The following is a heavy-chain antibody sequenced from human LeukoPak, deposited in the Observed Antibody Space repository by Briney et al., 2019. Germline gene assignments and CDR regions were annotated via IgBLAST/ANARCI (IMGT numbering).Heavy chain of an antibody. V-gene: IGHV1-3*01. D-gene: IGHD2-21*02. Sequence: GASVKVSCKASGYTFTSYAMHWVRQAPGQRLGWMGWINAGNGNTKYSQKFQGRVTITRDTSASTAYMELSSLRSEDTAVYYCARAYCGGDCYSLGLWGQGTLVTVSS. CDR3: ARAYCGGDCYSLGL. CDR1: GYTFTSYA. CDR2: INAGNGNT. J-gene: IGHJ4*02.